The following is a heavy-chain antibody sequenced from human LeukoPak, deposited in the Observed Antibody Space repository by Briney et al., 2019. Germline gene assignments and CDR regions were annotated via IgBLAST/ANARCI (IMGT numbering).Heavy chain of an antibody. J-gene: IGHJ4*02. CDR2: IYHSGTI. CDR1: GYSISSGYY. Sequence: PSETLSLTCTVSGYSISSGYYWGWIRQPPGKGLEWLASIYHSGTIYYNPSLKSRVTISVDTSKNQFSLKLTSVTAADTAVYYCARESRYSYGRTPPLWYWGQGTLVTVSS. V-gene: IGHV4-38-2*02. D-gene: IGHD5-18*01. CDR3: ARESRYSYGRTPPLWY.